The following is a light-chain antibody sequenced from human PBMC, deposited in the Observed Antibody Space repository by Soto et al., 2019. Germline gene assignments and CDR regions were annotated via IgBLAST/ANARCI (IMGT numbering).Light chain of an antibody. J-gene: IGKJ1*01. CDR2: KAS. CDR1: QSISSW. Sequence: DIQMTQSPSSLSASVGDRVTITCRASQSISSWLAWYQQKTGKAPKLLIYKASSLESGVPARFSGSGSGTEFTLTISSLQSEDFAVYYCQQYNNWWTFGQGTKVDI. CDR3: QQYNNWWT. V-gene: IGKV1-5*03.